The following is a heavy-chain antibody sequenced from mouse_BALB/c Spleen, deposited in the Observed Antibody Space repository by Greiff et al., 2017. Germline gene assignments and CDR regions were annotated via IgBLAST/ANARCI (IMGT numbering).Heavy chain of an antibody. V-gene: IGHV5-17*02. CDR1: GFTFSSFG. J-gene: IGHJ4*01. CDR2: ISSGSSTI. CDR3: ATSNWDGAMDY. D-gene: IGHD4-1*01. Sequence: EVMLVESGGGLVQPGGSRKLSCAASGFTFSSFGMHWVRQAPEKGLEWVAYISSGSSTIYYADTVKGRFTISRDNPKNTLFLQMTSLRSEDTAMYYCATSNWDGAMDYWGQGTSVTVSS.